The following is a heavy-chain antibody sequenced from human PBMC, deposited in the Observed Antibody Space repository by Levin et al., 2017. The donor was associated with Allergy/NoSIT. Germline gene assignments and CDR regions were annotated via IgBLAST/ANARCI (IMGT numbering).Heavy chain of an antibody. D-gene: IGHD1-26*01. CDR2: IYSGGST. V-gene: IGHV3-53*01. J-gene: IGHJ4*02. CDR3: ARLPSGDY. Sequence: GGSLRLSCAASGFTVRSTYMTWVRQAPGKGLEWVSIIYSGGSTYYADSLKGRFTISRDDSRNIVYLQMNSLRAEDTAVYYCARLPSGDYWGQGTLVTVFS. CDR1: GFTVRSTY.